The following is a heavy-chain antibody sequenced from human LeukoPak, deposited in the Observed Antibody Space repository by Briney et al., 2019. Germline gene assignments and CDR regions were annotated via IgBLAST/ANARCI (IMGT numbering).Heavy chain of an antibody. V-gene: IGHV3-15*07. CDR3: ATPALGRRLYYYDY. CDR1: GLTFADAW. J-gene: IGHJ4*02. CDR2: IKSKRHGGTT. Sequence: GGSLRLSCVASGLTFADAWMNWVRQAPGKGLEWVGLIKSKRHGGTTDYAAPVKGRFTISRDDSKNTLYLEMNSLKTEDTAVYYCATPALGRRLYYYDYWGQGTLVTVSP. D-gene: IGHD3-16*01.